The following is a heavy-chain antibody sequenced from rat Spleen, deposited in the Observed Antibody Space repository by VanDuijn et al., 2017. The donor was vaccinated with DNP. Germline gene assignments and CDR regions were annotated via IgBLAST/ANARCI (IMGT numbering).Heavy chain of an antibody. J-gene: IGHJ2*01. CDR2: ITTDGGGT. CDR3: ANYNSYDGTY. D-gene: IGHD1-12*02. CDR1: GFTFSSFL. Sequence: EVQLVESGGGLVQPGRSMKLSCAASGFTFSSFLMAWVRQAPGQGLEWVASITTDGGGTYYPDSVKGRFTISRDNADNTVYLQMNSLRSEDTATYYCANYNSYDGTYWGQGVMVTVSS. V-gene: IGHV5-46*01.